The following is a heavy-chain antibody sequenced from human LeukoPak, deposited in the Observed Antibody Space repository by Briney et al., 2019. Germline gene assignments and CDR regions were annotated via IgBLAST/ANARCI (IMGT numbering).Heavy chain of an antibody. Sequence: SETLSLTCTVSGGSISSYYWSWIRQPPGKGLEWIGYIYYSGSTNYNPSLKSRVTISVDTSKNQFSLKLSSVTAADTAVYYCARREVIGVTNWFDPWGQGTLVTVSS. CDR1: GGSISSYY. CDR2: IYYSGST. D-gene: IGHD2-21*01. J-gene: IGHJ5*02. V-gene: IGHV4-59*01. CDR3: ARREVIGVTNWFDP.